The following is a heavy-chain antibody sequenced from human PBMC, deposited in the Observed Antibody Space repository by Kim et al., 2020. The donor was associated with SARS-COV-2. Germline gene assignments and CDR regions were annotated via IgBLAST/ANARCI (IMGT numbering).Heavy chain of an antibody. D-gene: IGHD3-9*01. V-gene: IGHV4-34*01. CDR1: GGSFSGYY. CDR2: INHSGST. Sequence: SETLSLTCAVYGGSFSGYYWSWIRQPPGKGLEWIGEINHSGSTNYNPSLKSRVTRSVDTSKNQFSLKLSSVTAADTAVYYCARVLRYFDWLFRRMDYYGMDVWGQGTTVTVSS. J-gene: IGHJ6*02. CDR3: ARVLRYFDWLFRRMDYYGMDV.